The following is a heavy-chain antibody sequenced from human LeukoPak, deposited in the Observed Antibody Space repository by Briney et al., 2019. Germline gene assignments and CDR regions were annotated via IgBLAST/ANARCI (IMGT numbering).Heavy chain of an antibody. V-gene: IGHV3-74*01. CDR2: INSDGSST. Sequence: PGGSERLSCAASGFTFSSYWMHWVRQAPGKGLVWVSRINSDGSSTSYADSVKGRFTISRDNAKNTLYLQMNSLRAEDTAVYYCARDDLYYDSSGYYGYWGQGTLVTVSS. J-gene: IGHJ4*02. D-gene: IGHD3-22*01. CDR3: ARDDLYYDSSGYYGY. CDR1: GFTFSSYW.